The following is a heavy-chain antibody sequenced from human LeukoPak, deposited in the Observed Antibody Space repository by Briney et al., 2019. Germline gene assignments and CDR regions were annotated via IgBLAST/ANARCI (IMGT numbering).Heavy chain of an antibody. CDR1: GYSFTSYW. V-gene: IGHV5-51*01. CDR3: ALQTADCSSTNCYAPGDGYYMDV. D-gene: IGHD2-2*01. CDR2: IYPGDSDT. J-gene: IGHJ6*03. Sequence: GESLKISCKGSGYSFTSYWIGWVRQMPGKVLEWMGIIYPGDSDTRYSPSFQGQVTISADKSISTAYLQWSSLKASDTAMYYCALQTADCSSTNCYAPGDGYYMDVWGKGTTVTVSS.